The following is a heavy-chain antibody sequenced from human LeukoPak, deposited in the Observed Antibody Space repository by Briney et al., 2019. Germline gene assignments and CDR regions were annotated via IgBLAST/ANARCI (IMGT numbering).Heavy chain of an antibody. CDR2: VSDSGSSA. CDR1: GFTFRNYG. CDR3: ARDRSSGWYVYDY. Sequence: GGSLRLSCAASGFTFRNYGMSWVRQAPGKGLEWVSVVSDSGSSAYYTDSVKGRFTISRDNSKNTLYLQMNSLRAEDTAVYYCARDRSSGWYVYDYWGQGTLVTVSS. D-gene: IGHD6-19*01. J-gene: IGHJ4*02. V-gene: IGHV3-23*01.